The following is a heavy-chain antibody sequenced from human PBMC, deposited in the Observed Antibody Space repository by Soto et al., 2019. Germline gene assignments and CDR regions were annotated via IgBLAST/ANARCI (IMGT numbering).Heavy chain of an antibody. CDR2: ISGSGGST. J-gene: IGHJ4*02. CDR3: AKDSFRVSAVAVNIDY. CDR1: GFTFSSYA. Sequence: GGSLRLSCAASGFTFSSYAMSWVRQAPGKGLEWVSAISGSGGSTYYADSVKGRFTISRDNSKNTLYLQMNSLRAEDTAVYYCAKDSFRVSAVAVNIDYWGQGTLVTVSS. D-gene: IGHD2-15*01. V-gene: IGHV3-23*01.